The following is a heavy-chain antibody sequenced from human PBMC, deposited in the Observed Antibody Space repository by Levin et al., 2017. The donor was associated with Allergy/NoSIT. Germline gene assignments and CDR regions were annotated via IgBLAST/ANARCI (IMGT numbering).Heavy chain of an antibody. CDR2: IWYDGSNK. J-gene: IGHJ4*02. Sequence: LSLTCAASGFTFSSYGMHWVRQAPGKGLEWVAVIWYDGSNKYYADSVKGRFTISRDNSKNTLYLQMNSLRAEDTAVYYCARDSTNYYDSSGYPDYWGQGTLVTVSS. CDR3: ARDSTNYYDSSGYPDY. V-gene: IGHV3-33*01. D-gene: IGHD3-22*01. CDR1: GFTFSSYG.